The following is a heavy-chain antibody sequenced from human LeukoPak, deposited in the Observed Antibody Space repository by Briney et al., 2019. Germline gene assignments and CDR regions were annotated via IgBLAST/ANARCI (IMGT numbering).Heavy chain of an antibody. V-gene: IGHV3-73*01. CDR2: IRSKANSYAT. Sequence: GGSLRLSCAASGFNFSGSAMHWVRQASGKGLEWVGRIRSKANSYATAYAASVKGRFTISRDDSKNTAYLQMNSLKTEDTAVYYCTRHPETYYDYVWGSPEGFDYWGQGTLVTVSS. J-gene: IGHJ4*02. D-gene: IGHD3-16*01. CDR3: TRHPETYYDYVWGSPEGFDY. CDR1: GFNFSGSA.